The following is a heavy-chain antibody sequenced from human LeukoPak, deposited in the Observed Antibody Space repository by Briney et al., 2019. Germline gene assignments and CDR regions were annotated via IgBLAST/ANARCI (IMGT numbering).Heavy chain of an antibody. CDR2: IYYSGST. D-gene: IGHD3-22*01. CDR3: VGTNYYDSSGFDY. CDR1: GGSISSGVYY. V-gene: IGHV4-31*03. J-gene: IGHJ4*02. Sequence: SETLSLTRTVSGGSISSGVYYWSWIRQRPGKGLEWIGYIYYSGSTYYNPSLKSRVTISVDTSKNQFSLKLSSVTAADTAVYYCVGTNYYDSSGFDYWGQGTLVTVSS.